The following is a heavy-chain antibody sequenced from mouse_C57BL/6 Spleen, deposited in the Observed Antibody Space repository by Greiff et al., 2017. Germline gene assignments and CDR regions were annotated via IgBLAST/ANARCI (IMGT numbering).Heavy chain of an antibody. J-gene: IGHJ1*03. CDR2: ISDGGSYT. CDR3: AREDDYDVLRYFDG. CDR1: GFTFSSYA. V-gene: IGHV5-4*01. D-gene: IGHD2-4*01. Sequence: EVQLVESGGGLVKPGGSLKLSCAASGFTFSSYAMSWVRQTPEKRLEWVATISDGGSYTYYPDNVKGRFTISRDNAKNNLYLQMSHLKSEDTAMYYCAREDDYDVLRYFDGWGTGTTVTVAS.